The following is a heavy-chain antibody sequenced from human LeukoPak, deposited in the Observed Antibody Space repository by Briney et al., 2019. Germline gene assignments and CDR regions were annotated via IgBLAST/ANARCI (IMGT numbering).Heavy chain of an antibody. CDR3: ERVSCSSTSCPKRDAFDV. CDR2: IYSSGST. J-gene: IGHJ3*01. V-gene: IGHV4-59*01. D-gene: IGHD2-2*01. CDR1: GGSISSYY. Sequence: PSETLSLTCTVSGGSISSYYWSWIRQPPGKGLEWIGYIYSSGSTNYNPSLKSRVTISLGTSKNQFSLRLSSVTAADTAVYYCERVSCSSTSCPKRDAFDVWGQGTMVTVSA.